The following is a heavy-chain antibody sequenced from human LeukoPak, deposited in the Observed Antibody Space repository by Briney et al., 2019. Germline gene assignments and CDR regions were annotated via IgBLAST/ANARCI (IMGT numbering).Heavy chain of an antibody. CDR3: AKDRGRYYDSSGFYWGYYFDS. Sequence: PGGSLRLSCAASGFTFSSYAMSWVRQAPGKGLEWVSTISGSGGSTYYADSVKGRFTISRDNSKNTLYLQMSSLRAEDTAVYYCAKDRGRYYDSSGFYWGYYFDSWGRGIPVIVST. D-gene: IGHD3-22*01. CDR1: GFTFSSYA. CDR2: ISGSGGST. V-gene: IGHV3-23*01. J-gene: IGHJ4*02.